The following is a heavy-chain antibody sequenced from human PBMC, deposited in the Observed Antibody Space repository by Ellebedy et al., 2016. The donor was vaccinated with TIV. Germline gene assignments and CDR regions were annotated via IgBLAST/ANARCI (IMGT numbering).Heavy chain of an antibody. V-gene: IGHV5-51*01. D-gene: IGHD5-18*01. CDR2: IYPGNSDT. CDR1: GYNFIFYW. J-gene: IGHJ4*02. CDR3: ARLYDGYNYGGTLDF. Sequence: GESLKISCKGSGYNFIFYWIAWVRQMPGKGLEWMGIIYPGNSDTRNSPSFQGQVPMSADKSINTAFLQWSSLKASDSAIYYCARLYDGYNYGGTLDFWGQGTLVTVSS.